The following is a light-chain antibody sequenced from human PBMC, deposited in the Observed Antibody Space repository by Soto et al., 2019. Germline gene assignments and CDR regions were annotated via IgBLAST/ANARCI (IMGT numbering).Light chain of an antibody. J-gene: IGKJ4*01. CDR3: QQFGSTP. CDR2: GVS. CDR1: QSVNNY. Sequence: IVLTQSPGTLSLSPGERATLSCRASQSVNNYLAWYQYKSGQAPRLLIYGVSSRATGIPDRFSGSGSGTDFNLTISRLEPEDSAIYYCQQFGSTPFGGGTKVEIK. V-gene: IGKV3-20*01.